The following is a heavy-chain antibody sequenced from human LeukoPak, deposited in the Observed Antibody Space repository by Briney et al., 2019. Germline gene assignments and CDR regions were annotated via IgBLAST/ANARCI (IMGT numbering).Heavy chain of an antibody. CDR3: AREGGRQWLVSGTLDS. CDR1: GGSISSTNW. V-gene: IGHV4-4*02. D-gene: IGHD6-19*01. Sequence: TSETLSLTCGVSGGSISSTNWWTWVRQPPGKGLEWIGEVHLDGRTNYNPSLQSRLTMSVDFSENHISLKLTSVTAADTAVYYCAREGGRQWLVSGTLDSWGQGTLVTVSS. CDR2: VHLDGRT. J-gene: IGHJ5*01.